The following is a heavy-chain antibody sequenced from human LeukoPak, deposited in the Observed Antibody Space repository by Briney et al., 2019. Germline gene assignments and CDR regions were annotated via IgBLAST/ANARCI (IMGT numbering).Heavy chain of an antibody. V-gene: IGHV3-53*01. D-gene: IGHD6-19*01. CDR3: ARSLDSSGSHPKNYLDY. CDR2: IYRGGDT. J-gene: IGHJ4*01. CDR1: GFTVSSYY. Sequence: TGGSLRLSCAASGFTVSSYYMSWVRQAPDKRLEWVSVIYRGGDTYYGDPVKGRFTISRDTSKNTLYLQMNSLRVEDTAVYFCARSLDSSGSHPKNYLDYWGHGTLATVSS.